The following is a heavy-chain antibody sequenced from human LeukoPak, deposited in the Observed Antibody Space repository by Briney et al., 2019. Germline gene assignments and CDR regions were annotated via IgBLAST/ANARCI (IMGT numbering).Heavy chain of an antibody. CDR2: IWYDGSNK. J-gene: IGHJ4*02. CDR3: AKDNNWNDGPFDY. D-gene: IGHD1-1*01. V-gene: IGHV3-33*06. CDR1: GFTFSSYG. Sequence: AGGTLRLSCAGSGFTFSSYGMHWVRQAPGKGLEGVAVIWYDGSNKYYADSVKGRFTISRDNSKNTLYLQMNSLRAEDTAVYYCAKDNNWNDGPFDYGGQGTLVTVSS.